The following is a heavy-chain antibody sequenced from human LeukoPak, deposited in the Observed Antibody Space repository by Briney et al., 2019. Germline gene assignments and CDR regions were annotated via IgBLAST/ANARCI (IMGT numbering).Heavy chain of an antibody. CDR1: GFTFNNFC. J-gene: IGHJ6*03. CDR2: IRYDGTIK. D-gene: IGHD3-10*01. Sequence: PGGSLRLACVVAGFTFNNFCIRWVSQAAGRWLEWVSFIRYDGTIKSYGDSVKGRFTISSNNSKNTLYLQMNSLRTEDTAVYYCAKTHSAPYINTMIRGVPYSYFYYMDVWGTGTTVTISS. V-gene: IGHV3-30*02. CDR3: AKTHSAPYINTMIRGVPYSYFYYMDV.